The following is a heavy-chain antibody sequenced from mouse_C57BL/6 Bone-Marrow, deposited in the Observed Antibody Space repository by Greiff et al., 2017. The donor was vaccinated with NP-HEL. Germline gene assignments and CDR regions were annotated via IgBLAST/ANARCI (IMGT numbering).Heavy chain of an antibody. CDR3: ARGGYYAMDY. CDR1: GFTFSDYY. J-gene: IGHJ4*01. Sequence: EVHLVESGGGLVQPGGSLKLSCAASGFTFSDYYMYWVRQTPEKRLEWVAYISNGGGSTYYPDTVKGRFTISRDNAKNTLYLQMSRLKSEDTAMYYCARGGYYAMDYWGQGTSVTVSS. CDR2: ISNGGGST. V-gene: IGHV5-12*01.